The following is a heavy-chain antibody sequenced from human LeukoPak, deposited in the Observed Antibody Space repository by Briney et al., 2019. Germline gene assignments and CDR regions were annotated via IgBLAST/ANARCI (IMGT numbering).Heavy chain of an antibody. J-gene: IGHJ4*02. CDR1: GGSISSSSYY. V-gene: IGHV4-39*07. CDR2: IYYSGST. CDR3: ARGYYYDSSGYYYPFDY. D-gene: IGHD3-22*01. Sequence: SETLSLTCTVSGGSISSSSYYWGWMRQPPGKGPEWIGSIYYSGSTYYNPSLKSRVTISVDTSKNQFSPKLSSVTAADTAVYYCARGYYYDSSGYYYPFDYWGQGTLVTVSS.